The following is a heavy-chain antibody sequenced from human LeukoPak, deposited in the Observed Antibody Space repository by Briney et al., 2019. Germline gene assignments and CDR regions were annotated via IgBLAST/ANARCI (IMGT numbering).Heavy chain of an antibody. CDR1: GYTFTSYG. D-gene: IGHD1-26*01. CDR2: ISAYNGNT. Sequence: ASVKVSCTASGYTFTSYGISWVRQAPGQGLEWMGWISAYNGNTNYAQKLQGRVTMTTDTSTSTAYMELRSLRSDDTAVYYCARDRGALWWELTPFDYWGQGTLVTVSS. CDR3: ARDRGALWWELTPFDY. J-gene: IGHJ4*02. V-gene: IGHV1-18*01.